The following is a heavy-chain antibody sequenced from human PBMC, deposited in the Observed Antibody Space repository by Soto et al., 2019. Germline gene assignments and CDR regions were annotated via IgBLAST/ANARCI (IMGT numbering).Heavy chain of an antibody. CDR1: GFTFSNYG. CDR3: ARAAYGSSTKCHFYYGMDV. D-gene: IGHD2-2*01. J-gene: IGHJ6*02. CDR2: IWFDGSNK. V-gene: IGHV3-33*01. Sequence: GGSLRLSCAASGFTFSNYGMHWVRQAPGKGLEWVAVIWFDGSNKDYPDSVKGRFTISRDNSKNTMDLQMHSLRAEDTAVYYCARAAYGSSTKCHFYYGMDVWGQGTTVTVSS.